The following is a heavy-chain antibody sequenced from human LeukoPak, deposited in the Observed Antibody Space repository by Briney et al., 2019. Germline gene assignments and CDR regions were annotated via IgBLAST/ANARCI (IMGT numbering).Heavy chain of an antibody. V-gene: IGHV3-73*01. CDR3: TRDCSSTSCPKGYYYYYGMDA. CDR1: GFTFSGSA. CDR2: IRSKANSYAT. J-gene: IGHJ6*02. D-gene: IGHD2-2*01. Sequence: PGGSLRLSCAASGFTFSGSAMHWVRQASGKGLEWVGRIRSKANSYATAYAASVKGRFTISRDDSKNPAYLQMNSLKTEDTAVYYCTRDCSSTSCPKGYYYYYGMDAWGQGTTVTVSS.